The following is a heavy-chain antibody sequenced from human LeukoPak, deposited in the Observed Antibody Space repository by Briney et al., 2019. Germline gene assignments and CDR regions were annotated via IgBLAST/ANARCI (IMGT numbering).Heavy chain of an antibody. CDR2: IYYSGST. J-gene: IGHJ5*02. CDR1: GGSISSYY. V-gene: IGHV4-59*01. CDR3: ARGSIAAAGTAHWFDP. Sequence: SEILSLTCTVSGGSISSYYWSWIRQPPGKGLEWIGYIYYSGSTNYNPSLKSRVTISVDTSKNQFSLKLSSVTAADTAVYYCARGSIAAAGTAHWFDPWGQGTLVTVSS. D-gene: IGHD6-13*01.